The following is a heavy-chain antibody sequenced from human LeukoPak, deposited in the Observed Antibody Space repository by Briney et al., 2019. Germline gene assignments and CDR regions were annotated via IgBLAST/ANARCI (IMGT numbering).Heavy chain of an antibody. D-gene: IGHD1-26*01. Sequence: ASVKVSCKASGYTFTSYYMHWVRQAPGQGLEWVGGIIPIFTTANYAQKFQGRVTMTTDTSTSTAYMDLRSLRSDDTAVYYCARAATPYYFYYYYMDVWGKGTTVTVSS. J-gene: IGHJ6*03. CDR1: GYTFTSYY. CDR2: IIPIFTTA. V-gene: IGHV1-46*01. CDR3: ARAATPYYFYYYYMDV.